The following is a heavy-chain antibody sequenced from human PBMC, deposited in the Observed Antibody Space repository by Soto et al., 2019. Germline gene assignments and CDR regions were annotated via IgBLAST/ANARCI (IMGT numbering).Heavy chain of an antibody. CDR3: AREITMVRGVLSNYGMDV. CDR1: GGSFSGYY. Sequence: SETQSLTCAVYGGSFSGYYWSWIRQPPGKGLEWIGEINHSGSTNYNPSLKSRVTISVDTSKNQFSLKLSSVTAADTAVYYCAREITMVRGVLSNYGMDVWGQGTTVT. V-gene: IGHV4-34*01. J-gene: IGHJ6*02. D-gene: IGHD3-10*01. CDR2: INHSGST.